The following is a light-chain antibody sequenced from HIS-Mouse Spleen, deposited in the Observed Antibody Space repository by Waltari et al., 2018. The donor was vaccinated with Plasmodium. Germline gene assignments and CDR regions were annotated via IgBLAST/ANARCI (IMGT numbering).Light chain of an antibody. CDR2: KDS. J-gene: IGLJ3*02. Sequence: SYELTQPSSVSVPPGQTARITCSGGVLAKTYARGFQQKPGQAPVLVIYKDSERPSGIPERFSGSSSGTTVTLTISGAQVEDEADYYCYSAADNNLVFGGGTKLTVL. V-gene: IGLV3-27*01. CDR1: VLAKTY. CDR3: YSAADNNLV.